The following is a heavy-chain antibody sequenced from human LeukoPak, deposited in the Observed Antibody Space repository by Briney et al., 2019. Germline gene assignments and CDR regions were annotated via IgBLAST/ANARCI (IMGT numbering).Heavy chain of an antibody. CDR1: GYTFTSYG. CDR3: ARDGDSSGYYPSDY. Sequence: ASVKVSCKASGYTFTSYGISWVRQAPGQGLEWMGWISAYNGNTNYAQKLQGRVTMTSDTSTSTAYMELRSLRSDDTAVYYCARDGDSSGYYPSDYWGQGTLVTVSS. CDR2: ISAYNGNT. V-gene: IGHV1-18*01. J-gene: IGHJ4*02. D-gene: IGHD3-22*01.